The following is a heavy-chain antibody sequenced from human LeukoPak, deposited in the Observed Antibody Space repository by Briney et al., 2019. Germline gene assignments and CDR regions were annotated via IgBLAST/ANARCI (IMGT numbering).Heavy chain of an antibody. J-gene: IGHJ6*02. V-gene: IGHV3-30*18. CDR1: GFAFSSYG. CDR2: ISYDGSNK. D-gene: IGHD4-17*01. CDR3: AKDLQEYGDYGYGMDV. Sequence: GGSLRLSCAASGFAFSSYGMHWVRQAPGKGLEWVAVISYDGSNKYYADSVKGRFTISRDNSKNTLSLQMNSLRAEDTAVYYCAKDLQEYGDYGYGMDVWGQGTTVTVSS.